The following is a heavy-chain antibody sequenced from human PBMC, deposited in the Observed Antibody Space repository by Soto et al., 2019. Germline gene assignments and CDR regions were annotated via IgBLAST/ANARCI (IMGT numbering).Heavy chain of an antibody. V-gene: IGHV3-23*01. Sequence: GGSLRLSCAASGFTFSSYAMSWVRQAPGKGLEWVSAISGSGGSTYYADSVKGRFTISRDNSKNTLYLQMNSLRAEDTAVYYCAKGSAAVTTNGEFDYWGQGTLVTVSS. J-gene: IGHJ4*02. CDR2: ISGSGGST. CDR3: AKGSAAVTTNGEFDY. CDR1: GFTFSSYA. D-gene: IGHD4-17*01.